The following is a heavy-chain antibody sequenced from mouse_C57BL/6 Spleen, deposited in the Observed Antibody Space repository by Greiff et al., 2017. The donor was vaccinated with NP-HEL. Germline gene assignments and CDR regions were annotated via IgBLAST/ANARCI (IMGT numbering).Heavy chain of an antibody. CDR1: GFTFSSYG. D-gene: IGHD2-3*01. V-gene: IGHV5-6*01. Sequence: EVKLMESGGDLVKPGGSLKLSCAASGFTFSSYGMSWVRQTPDKRLEWVATISSGGSYTYYPDSVKGRFTISRDNAKNTLYLQMSSLKSEDTAMYYCARQVSYDGYYGGFAYWGQGTLVTVSA. CDR2: ISSGGSYT. J-gene: IGHJ3*01. CDR3: ARQVSYDGYYGGFAY.